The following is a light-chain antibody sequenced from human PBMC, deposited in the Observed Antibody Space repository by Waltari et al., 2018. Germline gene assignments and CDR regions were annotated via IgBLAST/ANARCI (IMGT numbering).Light chain of an antibody. V-gene: IGLV2-14*03. Sequence: QSALTQPASVSGSPGQSITISFTVTTYHIGSYAHFSWYQQHLGRAPQLIIYDARERPSGVSDRFSGSKSGNTASLIISGLQADDEADYYCSSHTTRSTWVFGGGTKLTVL. CDR2: DAR. CDR1: TYHIGSYAH. J-gene: IGLJ3*02. CDR3: SSHTTRSTWV.